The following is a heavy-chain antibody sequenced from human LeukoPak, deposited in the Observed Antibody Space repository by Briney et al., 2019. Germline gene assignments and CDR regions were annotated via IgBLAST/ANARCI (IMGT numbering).Heavy chain of an antibody. CDR3: ARAEDGDYGDY. CDR1: GFTFSSHW. D-gene: IGHD4-17*01. J-gene: IGHJ4*02. CDR2: IKQDGSEK. Sequence: GGSLRLSCAASGFTFSSHWMSWVRQAPGKGLEWVANIKQDGSEKYYVDSVKGRFTISRDNAKNSLYLQMNSLRAEDTAVYYCARAEDGDYGDYWGQGTLVTVSS. V-gene: IGHV3-7*03.